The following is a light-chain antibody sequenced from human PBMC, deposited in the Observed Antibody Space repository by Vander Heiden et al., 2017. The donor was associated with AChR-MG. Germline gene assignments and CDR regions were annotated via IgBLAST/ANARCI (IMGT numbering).Light chain of an antibody. CDR2: QDS. CDR1: KLGDKY. J-gene: IGLJ2*01. Sequence: SYALTQPPSVSVSPGQTASITCSGDKLGDKYACWYQQKPGQSPVLVIYQDSKRPSGFPERFSGSNSGNTATLTISGTQSVDEADYYCQAWDSSTVVFGGGTKLTVL. CDR3: QAWDSSTVV. V-gene: IGLV3-1*01.